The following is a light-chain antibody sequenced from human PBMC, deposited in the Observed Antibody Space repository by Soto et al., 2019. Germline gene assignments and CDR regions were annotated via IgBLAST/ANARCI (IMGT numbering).Light chain of an antibody. CDR2: DAY. Sequence: ESVLTQSPATLSLSPGERATLSCMASQSVSSYLAWYQQKPGQAPRLLIYDAYNRATGIPARFSGSGSGTDFTLTIRSLEPEDFAVYYCQQRSNWLLTFGGGTKVDIK. V-gene: IGKV3-11*01. CDR1: QSVSSY. CDR3: QQRSNWLLT. J-gene: IGKJ4*01.